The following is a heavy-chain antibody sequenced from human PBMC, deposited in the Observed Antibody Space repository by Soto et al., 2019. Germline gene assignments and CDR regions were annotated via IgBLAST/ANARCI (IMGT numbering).Heavy chain of an antibody. CDR1: GFTFGNYD. V-gene: IGHV3-48*03. Sequence: EVQLVESGGGLVQPGGSLRLSCTTSGFTFGNYDMNWVRQAPGKGLEWVSYISSSGSTIYNADSVKGRFTISRDNAKNSLYLQMNSLRVEDTALYYCWGWEEHFYWGQGTLVTVSS. CDR2: ISSSGSTI. CDR3: WGWEEHFY. D-gene: IGHD1-26*01. J-gene: IGHJ4*02.